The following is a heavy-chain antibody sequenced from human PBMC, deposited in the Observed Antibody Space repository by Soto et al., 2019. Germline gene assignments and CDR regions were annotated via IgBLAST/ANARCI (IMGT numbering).Heavy chain of an antibody. J-gene: IGHJ6*02. Sequence: SETLSLTCTVSGGSISNYYWSWIRQPPGKGLEWIGYIYYSGSTKYNPSLKSRVTISVDTSKNQFSLKLSSVTAADTAVYYCARVSGIYYYGMDVWGQGTTVTSP. CDR3: ARVSGIYYYGMDV. CDR2: IYYSGST. CDR1: GGSISNYY. D-gene: IGHD3-10*01. V-gene: IGHV4-59*12.